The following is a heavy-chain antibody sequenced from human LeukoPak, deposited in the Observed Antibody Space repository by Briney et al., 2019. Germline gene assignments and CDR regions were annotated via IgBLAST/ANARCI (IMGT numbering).Heavy chain of an antibody. J-gene: IGHJ4*02. CDR3: AKLFSGYPDY. CDR2: IRYDGINK. Sequence: QAGGSLRLSCAASGFTFSSYGMHWVRQAPGKGLEWVAFIRYDGINKYYADSVKGRFTISRDNSKNTLYLQMNSLRAEDTAVYYCAKLFSGYPDYWGQGTLVTVST. V-gene: IGHV3-30*02. CDR1: GFTFSSYG. D-gene: IGHD3-22*01.